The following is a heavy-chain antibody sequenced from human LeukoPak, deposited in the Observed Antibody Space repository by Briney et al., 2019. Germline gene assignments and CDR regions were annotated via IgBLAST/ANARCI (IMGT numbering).Heavy chain of an antibody. Sequence: ETLSLTCAVYGGSFSGYYWSWVRQAPGKGLEWVSAISGSGGSTYYADSVKGRFTISRDNSKNTLYLQMNSLRAEDTAVYYCAKDKIGVDYYDSSGYASGDAFDIWGQGTMVTVSS. CDR3: AKDKIGVDYYDSSGYASGDAFDI. D-gene: IGHD3-22*01. J-gene: IGHJ3*02. CDR1: GGSFSGYY. CDR2: ISGSGGST. V-gene: IGHV3-23*01.